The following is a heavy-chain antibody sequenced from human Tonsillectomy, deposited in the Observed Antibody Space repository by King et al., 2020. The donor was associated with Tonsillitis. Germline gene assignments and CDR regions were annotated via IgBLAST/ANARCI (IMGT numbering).Heavy chain of an antibody. J-gene: IGHJ6*02. V-gene: IGHV3-72*01. CDR3: ARGYCSGGSCQYYYYYYGMDV. CDR2: TRNKANSYTT. D-gene: IGHD2-15*01. CDR1: GFTFSDHY. Sequence: VRLVESGGGLVQPGGSLRLSCAASGFTFSDHYMDWVRQAPGKGLEWVGRTRNKANSYTTEYAASVKGRFTISRDDSKNSLYLQMNSLKTEDTAVYYCARGYCSGGSCQYYYYYYGMDVWGQGTTVTVSS.